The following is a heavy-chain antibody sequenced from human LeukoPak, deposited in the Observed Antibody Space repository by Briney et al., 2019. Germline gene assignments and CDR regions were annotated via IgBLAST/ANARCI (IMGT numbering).Heavy chain of an antibody. D-gene: IGHD5-18*01. CDR2: IKQDGSEK. CDR1: GFTFSSYW. CDR3: ARDGGGYSYGPIDY. V-gene: IGHV3-7*01. J-gene: IGHJ4*02. Sequence: GGSLRLSCAASGFTFSSYWMSWVRQAPGKGLEWVANIKQDGSEKYYVDSVKGRFTISRDNAKNSLYLQMNSLRAEDTAVYYCARDGGGYSYGPIDYWGQGTLVTVSS.